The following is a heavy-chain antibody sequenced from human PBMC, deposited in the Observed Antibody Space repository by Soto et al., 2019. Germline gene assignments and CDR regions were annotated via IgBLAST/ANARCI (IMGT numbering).Heavy chain of an antibody. CDR1: GYTFTSYG. CDR3: ARLLFLEWFDDY. J-gene: IGHJ4*02. V-gene: IGHV1-18*04. D-gene: IGHD3-3*01. CDR2: ISTYNGNT. Sequence: ASVKVSCKTSGYTFTSYGISWVRQAPGQGLEWMGWISTYNGNTNYAQKFQGRATMTTDTSTTTAYMELRSLKSDDTAVYYCARLLFLEWFDDYWGQGALVTVSS.